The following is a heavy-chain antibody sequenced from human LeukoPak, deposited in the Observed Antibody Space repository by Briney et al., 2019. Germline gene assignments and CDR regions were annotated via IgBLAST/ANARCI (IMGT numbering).Heavy chain of an antibody. J-gene: IGHJ5*02. Sequence: ASVKVSCKASGYTFTSYYMHWVRQAPGQGLEWMGIINPSGGSTSYAQKFQGRVTMTRDTSMSTVYMELSSLRSEDTAVYYCARDRGTSTTMGKNWFDPWGQGTLVTVSS. CDR2: INPSGGST. V-gene: IGHV1-46*01. D-gene: IGHD4-23*01. CDR3: ARDRGTSTTMGKNWFDP. CDR1: GYTFTSYY.